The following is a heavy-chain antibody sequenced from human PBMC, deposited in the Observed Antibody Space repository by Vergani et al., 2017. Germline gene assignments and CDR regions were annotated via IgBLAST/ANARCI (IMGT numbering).Heavy chain of an antibody. D-gene: IGHD5-12*01. CDR3: ARVKWVVATPDAFDI. CDR2: IYYSGST. Sequence: QVQLQESGPGLVKPSETLSLTCTVSGGSISSYYWSWIRQPPGKGLEWIGYIYYSGSTNYNPSLKSRVTISVDTSKNQFSLKLSSGTAADTAVYYCARVKWVVATPDAFDIWGQGTMVTVSS. J-gene: IGHJ3*02. V-gene: IGHV4-59*01. CDR1: GGSISSYY.